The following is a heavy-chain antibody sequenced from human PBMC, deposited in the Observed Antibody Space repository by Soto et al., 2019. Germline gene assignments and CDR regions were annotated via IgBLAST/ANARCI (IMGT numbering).Heavy chain of an antibody. D-gene: IGHD2-8*01. Sequence: DVQLVQSGGGLVQPGGSLRLSCEASGFTFSHYWMSWVRQAPGKGLEWVAFIDQGGLETHYADSVKGRLTLSRDNAKNTVLLEMRSLRAEDTAMYYCARTILIRDLDNWGQGTQVTVSS. CDR3: ARTILIRDLDN. CDR1: GFTFSHYW. V-gene: IGHV3-7*03. J-gene: IGHJ4*02. CDR2: IDQGGLET.